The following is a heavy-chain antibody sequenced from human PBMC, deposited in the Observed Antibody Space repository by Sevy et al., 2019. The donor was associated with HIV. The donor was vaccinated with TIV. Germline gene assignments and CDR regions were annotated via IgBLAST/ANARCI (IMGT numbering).Heavy chain of an antibody. CDR3: ARDSPPYTSTFSSSYV. J-gene: IGHJ4*02. CDR2: INQDGSAK. Sequence: GGSLRLSCAASGFNFNDYWMNWVRQAPGKGLEWVANINQDGSAKYNVDSAKGRFTISRDNAKNSLYLQMNSLRADDTAVYYCARDSPPYTSTFSSSYVWGQGTLVTVSS. V-gene: IGHV3-7*03. D-gene: IGHD6-6*01. CDR1: GFNFNDYW.